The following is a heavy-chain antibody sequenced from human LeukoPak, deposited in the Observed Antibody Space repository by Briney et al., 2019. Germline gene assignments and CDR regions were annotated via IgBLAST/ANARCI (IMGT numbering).Heavy chain of an antibody. CDR2: ISGSGSST. V-gene: IGHV3-23*01. Sequence: PGGSLRLPCAASGFTFSSYAMSWVRQAPGKGLEWVSGISGSGSSTYYADSVKGRFTISRDNSKNTLNLQMNSLRAEDTAVYYCANHSDTAMVYAYWGQGTLVTVSS. CDR3: ANHSDTAMVYAY. D-gene: IGHD5-18*01. CDR1: GFTFSSYA. J-gene: IGHJ4*02.